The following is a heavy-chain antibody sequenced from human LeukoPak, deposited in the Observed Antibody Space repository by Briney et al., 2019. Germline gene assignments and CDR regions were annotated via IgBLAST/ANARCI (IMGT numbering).Heavy chain of an antibody. CDR1: GFTFSSYS. CDR3: ARDRYDHVWGSYRYTFDY. V-gene: IGHV3-48*02. Sequence: GGSLRLSCAASGFTFSSYSMNWVRQAPGKGLEWVSYISSSSSTIYYADSVKGRFTISRDNAKNSLYLQMNSLRDEDTAVYYCARDRYDHVWGSYRYTFDYWGQGTLVTVSS. CDR2: ISSSSSTI. D-gene: IGHD3-16*02. J-gene: IGHJ4*02.